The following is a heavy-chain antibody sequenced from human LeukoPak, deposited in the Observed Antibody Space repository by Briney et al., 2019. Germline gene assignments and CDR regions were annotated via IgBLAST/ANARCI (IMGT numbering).Heavy chain of an antibody. CDR1: GFTFDDYA. D-gene: IGHD1-1*01. V-gene: IGHV3-43*01. J-gene: IGHJ5*02. Sequence: GGSLRLSCAASGFTFDDYAMHWVRQAPGKGLEWVSLISSSGDNTYYADSVEGRFTISRDNSNNTLHLQMNSLRPDDSALYYCAREDNPLWFDPWGQGTLVTVSS. CDR2: ISSSGDNT. CDR3: AREDNPLWFDP.